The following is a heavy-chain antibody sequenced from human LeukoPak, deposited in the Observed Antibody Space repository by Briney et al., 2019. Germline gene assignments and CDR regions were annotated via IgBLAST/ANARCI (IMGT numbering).Heavy chain of an antibody. Sequence: GGSLRLSCAASGFTFDDYAMHWVRQAPGKGLEWVSLISWDGGSSYYADSVKGRFTISRDNSKNSLYLQMNSLRAEDTAVYYCAKDPNWNAGLNWFDPWGQGTLVTVSS. V-gene: IGHV3-43D*03. J-gene: IGHJ5*02. CDR3: AKDPNWNAGLNWFDP. CDR1: GFTFDDYA. CDR2: ISWDGGSS. D-gene: IGHD1-1*01.